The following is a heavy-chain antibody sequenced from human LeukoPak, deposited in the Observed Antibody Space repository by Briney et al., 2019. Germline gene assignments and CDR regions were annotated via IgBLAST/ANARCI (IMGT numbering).Heavy chain of an antibody. D-gene: IGHD5-24*01. CDR1: GFTFSSYA. J-gene: IGHJ4*02. CDR3: AKGALEITPLAPPGY. CDR2: ISRDESGT. V-gene: IGHV3-74*01. Sequence: PGGSLRLSCAASGFTFSSYAMHWVRQAPGKGLVWVSRISRDESGTNYADSVKGRFTISRDNAKNTLYLQMNSLRAEDTAVYYCAKGALEITPLAPPGYWGQGTLVTVSS.